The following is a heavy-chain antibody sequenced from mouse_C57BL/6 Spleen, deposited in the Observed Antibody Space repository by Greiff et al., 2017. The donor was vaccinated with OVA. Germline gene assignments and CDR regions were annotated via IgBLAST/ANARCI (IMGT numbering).Heavy chain of an antibody. CDR3: VRRRSSYDAMDY. D-gene: IGHD1-1*01. J-gene: IGHJ4*01. CDR2: IRSKSNNYAT. V-gene: IGHV10-1*01. Sequence: EVKLVESGGGLVQPKGSLKLSCAASGFSFNTYAMNWVRQAPGKGLEWVARIRSKSNNYATYYADSVKDRFTISRDDSESMLYLQMNNLKTEDTAMYYCVRRRSSYDAMDYWGQGTSVTVSS. CDR1: GFSFNTYA.